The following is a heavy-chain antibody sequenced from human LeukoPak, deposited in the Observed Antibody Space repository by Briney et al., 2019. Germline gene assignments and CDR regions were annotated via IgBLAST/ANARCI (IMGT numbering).Heavy chain of an antibody. Sequence: ASVKVSCKASGYTFTGYYMHWVRQAPGQGLEWMGWINPNSGGTNYAQKFQGRVTMTRDTSISTAYMELSRLRSDDTAVYYCARDSSRVVPATMDFDYWGQGTLVTVSS. CDR1: GYTFTGYY. J-gene: IGHJ4*02. CDR2: INPNSGGT. D-gene: IGHD2-2*01. V-gene: IGHV1-2*02. CDR3: ARDSSRVVPATMDFDY.